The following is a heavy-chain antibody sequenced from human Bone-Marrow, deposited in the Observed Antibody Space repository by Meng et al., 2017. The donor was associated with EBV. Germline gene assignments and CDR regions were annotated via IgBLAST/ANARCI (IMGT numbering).Heavy chain of an antibody. Sequence: GRSAAEVKKLGSSVKVSCKISGGTFSSYAISWVRQAPGQGLEWMGGLIPMFGAPNYAQKFQDRVTITADESTSTHYMDLTSLRSEDTAVYYCASESGRGYTPDYWGQGTLVTVSS. CDR3: ASESGRGYTPDY. CDR2: LIPMFGAP. D-gene: IGHD5-12*01. CDR1: GGTFSSYA. J-gene: IGHJ4*02. V-gene: IGHV1-69*01.